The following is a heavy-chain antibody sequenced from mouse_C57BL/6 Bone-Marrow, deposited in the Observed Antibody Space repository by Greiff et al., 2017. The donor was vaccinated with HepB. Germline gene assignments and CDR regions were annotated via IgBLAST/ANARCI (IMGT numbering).Heavy chain of an antibody. CDR2: IDPNSGGT. J-gene: IGHJ3*01. Sequence: VKLQQPGAELVKPGASVKLSCKASGYTFTSYWMHWVKQRPGRGLEWIGRIDPNSGGTKYNEKFKSKATLTVDKPSSTAYMQLSSLTSEDSAVYYCARGDFYDYDRVPWFAYWGQGTLVTVSA. D-gene: IGHD2-4*01. CDR3: ARGDFYDYDRVPWFAY. V-gene: IGHV1-72*01. CDR1: GYTFTSYW.